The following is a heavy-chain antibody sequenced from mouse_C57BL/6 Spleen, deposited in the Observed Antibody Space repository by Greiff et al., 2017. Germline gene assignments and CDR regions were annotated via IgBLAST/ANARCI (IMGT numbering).Heavy chain of an antibody. D-gene: IGHD1-1*01. J-gene: IGHJ2*01. CDR3: ARDPITTVVAFDY. CDR1: GYTFTSYW. CDR2: IYPGSGST. V-gene: IGHV1-55*01. Sequence: VQLQQPGAELVKPGASVKMSCKASGYTFTSYWITWVKQRPGQGLEWIGDIYPGSGSTNYNEKFKSKATLTVDTSSSTAYMQLSSLTSEDSAVYYCARDPITTVVAFDYWGQGTTLTVSS.